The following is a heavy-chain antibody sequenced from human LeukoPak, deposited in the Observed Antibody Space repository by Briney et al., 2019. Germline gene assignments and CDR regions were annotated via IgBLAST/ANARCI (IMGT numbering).Heavy chain of an antibody. CDR2: INPNNGDT. J-gene: IGHJ5*02. CDR1: GYTFNEYY. V-gene: IGHV1-2*02. CDR3: ARDAPGIGFSDQGWFDP. Sequence: EASVKVSCKASGYTFNEYYIDWVRQAPGQGLEWMSWINPNNGDTKSPQKFEGRVTMTRDTSSRTVYMELSRLKFDDTAVYFCARDAPGIGFSDQGWFDPWGQGTLVTVSS. D-gene: IGHD3-3*02.